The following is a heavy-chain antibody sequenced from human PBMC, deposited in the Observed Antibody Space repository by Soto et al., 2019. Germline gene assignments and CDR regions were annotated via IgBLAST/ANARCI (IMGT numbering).Heavy chain of an antibody. CDR2: IIPIFGTT. J-gene: IGHJ4*02. V-gene: IGHV1-69*13. CDR1: GGTFTNNA. CDR3: ARGRYKDNFGTYYFDY. Sequence: SVKVSCKAYGGTFTNNAIGWVRQAPGQGLEWMGGIIPIFGTTNYAQKFQGRVTITADESTSTVYMELSSLRSEDTAVYFCARGRYKDNFGTYYFDYWGQGTPVTVSS. D-gene: IGHD1-1*01.